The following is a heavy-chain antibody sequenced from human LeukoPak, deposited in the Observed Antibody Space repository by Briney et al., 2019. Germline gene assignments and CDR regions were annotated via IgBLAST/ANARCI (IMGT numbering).Heavy chain of an antibody. CDR2: ISYDGSNK. CDR1: GFTFSSYA. Sequence: GGSLRLSCAASGFTFSSYAMNWVRQAPGKGLEWVAVISYDGSNKYYADSVKGRFTISRDNSKNTLYLQMNSLRAEDTAVYYCARDFGGYFDYWGQGTLVTVSS. D-gene: IGHD3-10*01. V-gene: IGHV3-30-3*01. J-gene: IGHJ4*02. CDR3: ARDFGGYFDY.